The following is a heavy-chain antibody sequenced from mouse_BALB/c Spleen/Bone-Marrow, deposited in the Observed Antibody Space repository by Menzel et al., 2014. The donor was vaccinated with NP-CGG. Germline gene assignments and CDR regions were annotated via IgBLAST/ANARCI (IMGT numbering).Heavy chain of an antibody. CDR1: GYSITSDYA. J-gene: IGHJ1*01. Sequence: EVQLQQSGPGLVKPSQSLSLTCTDTGYSITSDYAWNWIRQFPGNKLEWLGYISDSGSTSYNPSLKSRISITQDTSKNQFYMQLNSVTTEDTATYYCARPNWDWYFDVWGAGTTVTVSS. D-gene: IGHD4-1*01. V-gene: IGHV3-2*02. CDR2: ISDSGST. CDR3: ARPNWDWYFDV.